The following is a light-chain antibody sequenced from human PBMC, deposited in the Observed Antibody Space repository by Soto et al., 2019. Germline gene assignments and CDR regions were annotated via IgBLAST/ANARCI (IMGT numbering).Light chain of an antibody. CDR1: QTVSKF. J-gene: IGKJ1*01. V-gene: IGKV1-39*01. CDR2: SAS. CDR3: QQTYSLPRT. Sequence: DVQMTQSPSSLSASVGDSVTIACRASQTVSKFVNWYQQKPGKVPDLLIYSASTLYSGVPSRFSGSGSGTESTLTISNLQPEDFATYYCQQTYSLPRTFAQGTKVEIK.